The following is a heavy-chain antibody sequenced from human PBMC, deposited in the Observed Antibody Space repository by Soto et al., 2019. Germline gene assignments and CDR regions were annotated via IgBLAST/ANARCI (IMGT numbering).Heavy chain of an antibody. Sequence: EVQLVQSGAEVKKPGESLRISCKGSGYSFTSYWISWVRQMPGKGLEWMGRIDPSDSYTNYSPSFQGHVTISADKSISTAYLQWSSLKASDTAMYYCARPGYSYGEDYYYGMDVWGQGTTVTVSS. D-gene: IGHD5-18*01. CDR1: GYSFTSYW. CDR2: IDPSDSYT. V-gene: IGHV5-10-1*03. J-gene: IGHJ6*02. CDR3: ARPGYSYGEDYYYGMDV.